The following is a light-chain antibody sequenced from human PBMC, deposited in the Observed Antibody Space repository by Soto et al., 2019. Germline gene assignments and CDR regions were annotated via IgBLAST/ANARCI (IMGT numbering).Light chain of an antibody. CDR2: KGF. CDR3: MQGTRGPRT. Sequence: DVVMTQSPLSLPVTLGQPASISCRSSESLVHSDGNTYLNWFQQRPGQSPRRLIYKGFNRDTGVPDRFSGSGSGTDFTLKISRVEAEDVGVYYCMQGTRGPRTSGQGTKVEIK. J-gene: IGKJ1*01. V-gene: IGKV2-30*02. CDR1: ESLVHSDGNTY.